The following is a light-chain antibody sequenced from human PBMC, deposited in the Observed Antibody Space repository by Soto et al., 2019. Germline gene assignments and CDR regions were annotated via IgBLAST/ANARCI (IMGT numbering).Light chain of an antibody. CDR2: GNS. CDR1: SSNIGAGYD. CDR3: QSYDSSLSEV. Sequence: QTVATQPPSVSGAPGQRVTISCTGSSSNIGAGYDVHWYQQLPGTAPKLLIYGNSNRPSGVPDRFSGSKSGTSASLAITGLQAEDEADYYCQSYDSSLSEVFGGGTKLTVL. V-gene: IGLV1-40*01. J-gene: IGLJ2*01.